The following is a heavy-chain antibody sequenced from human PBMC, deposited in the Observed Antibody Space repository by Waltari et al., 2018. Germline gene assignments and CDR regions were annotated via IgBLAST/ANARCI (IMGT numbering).Heavy chain of an antibody. J-gene: IGHJ4*02. D-gene: IGHD4-17*01. CDR2: VRRDGCQA. Sequence: EEQLVESGGGSVQPRGSLSLSCAGSGVTFRHFWMSWVRQAPGKGLEWVANVRRDGCQANEVDSVKVRFTISRDNAKKSLYLQMNSLRAEDTGVYYCARESTASNEGVWGQGTLVTVSS. V-gene: IGHV3-7*01. CDR3: ARESTASNEGV. CDR1: GVTFRHFW.